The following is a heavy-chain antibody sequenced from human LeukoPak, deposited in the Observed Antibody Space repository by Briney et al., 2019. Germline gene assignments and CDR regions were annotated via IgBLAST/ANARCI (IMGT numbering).Heavy chain of an antibody. CDR2: IYHSGST. Sequence: SETLSLTCTVSGYSISSGYYWGWIRQPPGKGLEWIGSIYHSGSTYYNPSLKSRVTISVDTSKNQFSLKLSSVTAADTAVYYRARVGDTAGTTWSFDYWGQGTLVTVSS. CDR1: GYSISSGYY. V-gene: IGHV4-38-2*02. D-gene: IGHD5-18*01. J-gene: IGHJ4*02. CDR3: ARVGDTAGTTWSFDY.